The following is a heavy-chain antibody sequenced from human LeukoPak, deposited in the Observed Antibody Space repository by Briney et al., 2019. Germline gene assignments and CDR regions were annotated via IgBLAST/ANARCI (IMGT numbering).Heavy chain of an antibody. D-gene: IGHD2-15*01. J-gene: IGHJ4*02. V-gene: IGHV5-10-1*01. CDR3: ARGYCSGGSCYLSFDY. Sequence: GESLKISCKGSGYSFTSYWISWVRQMPGKGLEWMGRIDPSDSYSNYSPSFQGHVTISADESISTAYLQWSSLKASDTAMYYCARGYCSGGSCYLSFDYWGQGTLVTVSS. CDR1: GYSFTSYW. CDR2: IDPSDSYS.